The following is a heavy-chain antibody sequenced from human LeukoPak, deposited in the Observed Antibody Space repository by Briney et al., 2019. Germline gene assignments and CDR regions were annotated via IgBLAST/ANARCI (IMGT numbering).Heavy chain of an antibody. Sequence: SETLSLTCAVSGGSISSSSYFWGWIRQPPGKGLEWIGSIYYSGSTNYNPSLKSRVTISVDTSKNQFSLKLSSVTAADTAVYYCARATTYYYDGSGYSRYFDYWGQGTLVTVSS. CDR3: ARATTYYYDGSGYSRYFDY. J-gene: IGHJ4*02. V-gene: IGHV4-39*07. D-gene: IGHD3-22*01. CDR1: GGSISSSSYF. CDR2: IYYSGST.